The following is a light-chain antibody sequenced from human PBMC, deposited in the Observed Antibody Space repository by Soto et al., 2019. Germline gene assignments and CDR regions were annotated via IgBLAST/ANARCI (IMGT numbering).Light chain of an antibody. CDR1: SSDVGGYNY. J-gene: IGLJ2*01. CDR3: SSYTSSGTLMV. Sequence: QSALTQPASVSGSPGQSITISCTGTSSDVGGYNYVSWYQQYPGKAPKLMIYEVSNRPSGVSNRFSGSKSGNTASLTISGLQAEDEADYYCSSYTSSGTLMVFGGGTKLTAL. CDR2: EVS. V-gene: IGLV2-14*01.